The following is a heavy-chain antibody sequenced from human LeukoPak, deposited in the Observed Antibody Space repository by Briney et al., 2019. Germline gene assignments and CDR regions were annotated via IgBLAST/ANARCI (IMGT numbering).Heavy chain of an antibody. CDR1: GFSLITSGVG. J-gene: IGHJ4*02. Sequence: SGPTLVKPTQTLTLTCTFSGFSLITSGVGVGWIRQPPGKALEWPALIYWNDDERYSPSLKSRLTITKDTSKNQVVLTMTNMDPVDTATYYCAHSHRNYYDSSGLFDYWGQGTLVTVSS. CDR3: AHSHRNYYDSSGLFDY. CDR2: IYWNDDE. V-gene: IGHV2-5*01. D-gene: IGHD3-22*01.